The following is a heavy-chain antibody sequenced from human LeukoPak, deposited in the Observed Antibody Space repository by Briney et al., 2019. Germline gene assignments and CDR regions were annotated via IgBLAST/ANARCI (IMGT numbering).Heavy chain of an antibody. CDR2: IYHSGST. CDR3: ARHGVVPAAIVTEYFQH. Sequence: PSETLSLTCTVSGGSISSSSYYWGWIRQPPGKGLEWIGSIYHSGSTYYNPSLKSRVTISVDTSKNQFSLKLSSVTAADTAVYYCARHGVVPAAIVTEYFQHWGQGTLVTVSS. D-gene: IGHD2-2*01. V-gene: IGHV4-39*01. CDR1: GGSISSSSYY. J-gene: IGHJ1*01.